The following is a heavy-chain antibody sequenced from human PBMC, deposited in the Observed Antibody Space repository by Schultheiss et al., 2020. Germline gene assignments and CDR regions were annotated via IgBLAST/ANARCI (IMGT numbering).Heavy chain of an antibody. V-gene: IGHV4-39*07. CDR1: GGSISSGLYY. D-gene: IGHD3-22*01. J-gene: IGHJ6*03. Sequence: SETLSLTCTVSGGSISSGLYYWGWIRQPPGKGLEWIGSIYHSGSTYYNPSLKSRVTISVDTSKNQFSLKLSSVTAADTAVYYCARYEGGDSSGYYVYYYYYYMDVWGKGTTVTVSS. CDR2: IYHSGST. CDR3: ARYEGGDSSGYYVYYYYYYMDV.